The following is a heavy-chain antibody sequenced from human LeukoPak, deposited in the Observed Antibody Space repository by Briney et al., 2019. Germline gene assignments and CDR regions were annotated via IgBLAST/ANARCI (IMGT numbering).Heavy chain of an antibody. V-gene: IGHV3-23*01. CDR1: GFTFSSYA. Sequence: PGGSLRLSCAASGFTFSSYAMSWVRQAPGKGLEWVSALSGSGASTYYADSVEGRFTISRDNSKNTLYLQMNSLRVEDTAVYYCAKSGRNPPVAARRVFPFDYWGQGTLVTVSS. CDR3: AKSGRNPPVAARRVFPFDY. J-gene: IGHJ4*02. CDR2: LSGSGAST. D-gene: IGHD6-6*01.